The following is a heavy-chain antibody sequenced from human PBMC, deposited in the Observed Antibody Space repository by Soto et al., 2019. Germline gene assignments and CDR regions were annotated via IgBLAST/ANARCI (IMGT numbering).Heavy chain of an antibody. CDR1: GFIFSNYE. CDR3: ARGHIVATILDY. D-gene: IGHD5-12*01. V-gene: IGHV3-48*03. Sequence: GGSLRLSCAASGFIFSNYEMSWVRQAPGKGLEWVSYIDHSGTTIYYADSVKGRFTISRGNAKNSLYLQMSSLRVEDTAVYYCARGHIVATILDYWGQGTLVTVSS. J-gene: IGHJ4*02. CDR2: IDHSGTTI.